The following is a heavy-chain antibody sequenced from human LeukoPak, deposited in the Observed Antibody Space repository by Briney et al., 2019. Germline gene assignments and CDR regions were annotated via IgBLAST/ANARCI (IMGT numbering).Heavy chain of an antibody. CDR2: IYYSGST. V-gene: IGHV4-59*11. CDR1: GGSISSHY. CDR3: ARGRKGRLTTVVTFDY. Sequence: SETLSLTCTVSGGSISSHYWSWIRQPPGKGLEWIGYIYYSGSTNYNPSLKSRVTISVDTSKNQFSLELSSVTAADTAVYYCARGRKGRLTTVVTFDYWGQGTLVTVSS. J-gene: IGHJ4*02. D-gene: IGHD4-23*01.